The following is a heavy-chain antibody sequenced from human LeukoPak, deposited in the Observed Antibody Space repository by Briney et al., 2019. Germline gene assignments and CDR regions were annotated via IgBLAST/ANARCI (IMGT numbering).Heavy chain of an antibody. CDR3: ARVPTLVVITVRYYYGMDV. CDR1: GYTLTSYG. D-gene: IGHD3-22*01. J-gene: IGHJ6*02. Sequence: ASVKVSCKASGYTLTSYGISWVRQAPGQGLEWIGWISAYNGNTNYAQKLQGRVTMTTDTSTSTAYMELRSLRSDDTAVYYCARVPTLVVITVRYYYGMDVWGQGTTVTVSS. CDR2: ISAYNGNT. V-gene: IGHV1-18*01.